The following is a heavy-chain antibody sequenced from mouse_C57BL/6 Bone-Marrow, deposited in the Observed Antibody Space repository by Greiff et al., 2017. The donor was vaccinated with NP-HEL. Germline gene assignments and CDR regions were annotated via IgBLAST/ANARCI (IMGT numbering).Heavy chain of an antibody. CDR2: IFPGSGST. V-gene: IGHV1-75*01. CDR3: ARKANWDAMDY. J-gene: IGHJ4*01. CDR1: GYTFTDYY. Sequence: QVQLQQSGPELVKPGASVKISCKASGYTFTDYYINWVKQRPGQGPEWIGWIFPGSGSTYYNEKFKGKATLTVDKSSSTAYILLSSLTSENSAVYFCARKANWDAMDYWGQGTSVTVSS. D-gene: IGHD4-1*01.